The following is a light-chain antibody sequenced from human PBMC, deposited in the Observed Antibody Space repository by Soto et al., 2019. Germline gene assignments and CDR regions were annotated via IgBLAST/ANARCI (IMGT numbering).Light chain of an antibody. CDR2: EVS. J-gene: IGLJ1*01. CDR1: SSDVGGYNY. Sequence: QSVLTQPPSASGSPGQSVTISCTGTSSDVGGYNYVSWYQQHPGKAPKLMIYEVSKRPPGVPDRFSGSKSGNTASLTVSGLQAEDEADYYCSSYAGSNVYVFGNGTKVTVL. CDR3: SSYAGSNVYV. V-gene: IGLV2-8*01.